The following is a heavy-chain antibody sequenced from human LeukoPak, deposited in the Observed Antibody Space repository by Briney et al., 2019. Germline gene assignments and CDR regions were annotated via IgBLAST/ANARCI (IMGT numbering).Heavy chain of an antibody. Sequence: ASVKVSCKASGYTFTGYYMHWVRQAPGQGLEWMGWINPNSGGTNYAQKFQGRVTMTRDTSISTAYMELSRLRSDDTAVYYCARGYCSSTSCSYYYGMDVWGQGTTVTVSS. CDR3: ARGYCSSTSCSYYYGMDV. J-gene: IGHJ6*02. CDR2: INPNSGGT. V-gene: IGHV1-2*02. CDR1: GYTFTGYY. D-gene: IGHD2-2*01.